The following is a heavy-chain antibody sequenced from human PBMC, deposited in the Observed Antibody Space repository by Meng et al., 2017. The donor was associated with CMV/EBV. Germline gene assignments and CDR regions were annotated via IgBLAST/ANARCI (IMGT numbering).Heavy chain of an antibody. J-gene: IGHJ5*01. V-gene: IGHV1-69*05. CDR3: AREGCSASSCYTGWFDS. Sequence: SVKVSCKASGDTFSKFATSWVRQAPGQGLEWMGGIIPLFGTPNYAQKFQGRVTITRDLSTNTGYMELSSLTSEDTALYYCAREGCSASSCYTGWFDSWGQGTLVTVSS. CDR1: GDTFSKFA. D-gene: IGHD2-2*02. CDR2: IIPLFGTP.